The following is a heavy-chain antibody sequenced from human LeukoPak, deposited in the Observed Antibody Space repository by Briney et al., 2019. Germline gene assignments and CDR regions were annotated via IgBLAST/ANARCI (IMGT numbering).Heavy chain of an antibody. J-gene: IGHJ4*02. CDR1: GGTFSSYA. CDR3: ARDKLLEDVDTAMVD. CDR2: IIPIFGTA. D-gene: IGHD5-18*01. V-gene: IGHV1-69*05. Sequence: SVKVSCKASGGTFSSYAINWVRQTPGQGLEWMGRIIPIFGTANYAQKFQGRVTITTDESTSTAYMELSSLRSEDTAVYYCARDKLLEDVDTAMVDWGQGTLVTVSS.